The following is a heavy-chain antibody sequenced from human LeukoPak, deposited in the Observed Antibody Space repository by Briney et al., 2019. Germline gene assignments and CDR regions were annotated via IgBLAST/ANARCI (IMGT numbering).Heavy chain of an antibody. J-gene: IGHJ4*02. CDR1: GGSFSGYY. V-gene: IGHV4-34*01. D-gene: IGHD6-13*01. CDR3: ARGRVSIAAAGKGWYYFDY. CDR2: INHSGST. Sequence: SETLSLTCAVYGGSFSGYYWSWIRQPPGKGLEWIGEINHSGSTNYNPSLKSRVTISVDTSKNQFSLKLSSVTAADTAVYYCARGRVSIAAAGKGWYYFDYWAQGTLVTVSS.